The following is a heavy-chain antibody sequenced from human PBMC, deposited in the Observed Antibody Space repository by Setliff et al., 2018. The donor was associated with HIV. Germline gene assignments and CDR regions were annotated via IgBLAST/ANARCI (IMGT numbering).Heavy chain of an antibody. Sequence: SLRLSCTASGFTFGDYTLSWFRQAPGKGLEWVSYISSDSSTIYYADSVKGRFTISRDTAKNSLFLQMNSLRAEDTAMYYCTRNIGSGTYWGSWYYMDVWGKGTTVTISS. CDR2: ISSDSSTI. CDR3: TRNIGSGTYWGSWYYMDV. D-gene: IGHD1-26*01. CDR1: GFTFGDYT. V-gene: IGHV3-11*01. J-gene: IGHJ6*03.